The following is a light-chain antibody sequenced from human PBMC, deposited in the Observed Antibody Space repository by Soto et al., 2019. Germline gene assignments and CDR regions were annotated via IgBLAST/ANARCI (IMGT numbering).Light chain of an antibody. CDR3: TSYTTSSTHWV. CDR1: SSDVGGYNY. V-gene: IGLV2-14*01. J-gene: IGLJ3*02. CDR2: EVS. Sequence: QSALTQPASVSGSPGQSITISCTGTSSDVGGYNYVSWYQQHPDKAPKLMIYEVSNRPSGVSNRFSGSKSGNTASLTISGLQAEDEADYYCTSYTTSSTHWVFGGGTQLTV.